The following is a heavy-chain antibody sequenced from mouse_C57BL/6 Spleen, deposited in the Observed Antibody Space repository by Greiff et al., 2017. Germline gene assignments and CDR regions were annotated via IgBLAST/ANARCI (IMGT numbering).Heavy chain of an antibody. J-gene: IGHJ2*01. CDR3: ARHVVTTGTLFDY. CDR2: ISGGGGNT. Sequence: DVMLVESGGGLVKPGGSLKLSCAASGFTFSSYTMSWVRQTPEKRLEWVATISGGGGNTYYPDSVKGRFTISRDNAKNTLYLQMSSLRSEDTALYYCARHVVTTGTLFDYWGQGTTLTVSS. D-gene: IGHD2-2*01. V-gene: IGHV5-9*01. CDR1: GFTFSSYT.